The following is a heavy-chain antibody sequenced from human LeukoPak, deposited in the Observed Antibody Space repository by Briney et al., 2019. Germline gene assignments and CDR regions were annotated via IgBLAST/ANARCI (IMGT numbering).Heavy chain of an antibody. V-gene: IGHV5-51*01. J-gene: IGHJ3*02. CDR1: GYSFTNYW. CDR3: ARRALGLDVFDM. Sequence: GESLKISCKASGYSFTNYWIGWVRQMPGKGLEGMGIIYPGDSNTRYSPSFQGQVTISADKSITTSYLQWSSLKASDTARYYCARRALGLDVFDMGGEGTMVTVSS. CDR2: IYPGDSNT.